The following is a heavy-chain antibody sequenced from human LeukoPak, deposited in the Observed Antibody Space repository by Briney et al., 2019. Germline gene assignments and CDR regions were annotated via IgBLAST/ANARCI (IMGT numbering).Heavy chain of an antibody. Sequence: PGGSLRLSCVASGFTISSYWMHWVRQAPGKGLVWVSRINSDASRTTYADSVKGRFTISRDNAKNTLYLQMTSLRAEDTAVYYCARDTYGSGSSRFDPWGQGTLVTVSS. D-gene: IGHD3-10*01. CDR1: GFTISSYW. CDR3: ARDTYGSGSSRFDP. J-gene: IGHJ5*02. CDR2: INSDASRT. V-gene: IGHV3-74*01.